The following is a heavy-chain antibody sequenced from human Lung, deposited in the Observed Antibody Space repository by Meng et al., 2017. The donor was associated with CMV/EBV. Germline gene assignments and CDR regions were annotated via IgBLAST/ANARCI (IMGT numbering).Heavy chain of an antibody. D-gene: IGHD6-19*01. V-gene: IGHV3-9*01. CDR1: GFTFDNYA. CDR2: ISWNSDTI. Sequence: GGSXRLXCVASGFTFDNYAMHWVRQAPGKGLEWVSGISWNSDTIDYAASVRGRFTVSRDNAKHSLYLQVNSLRIEDTALYYCAKDSSAWYGGIDFDYWGQGALVTVSS. J-gene: IGHJ4*02. CDR3: AKDSSAWYGGIDFDY.